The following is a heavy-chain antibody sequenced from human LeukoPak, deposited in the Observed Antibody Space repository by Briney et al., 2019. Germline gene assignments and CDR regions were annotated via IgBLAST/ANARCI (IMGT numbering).Heavy chain of an antibody. CDR2: IRYDGTEK. D-gene: IGHD3-10*01. CDR3: AKDKGYYGSGSYFDY. J-gene: IGHJ4*02. Sequence: GGSLRLSCATSGFTFSTHGMHWVGQAPGKGLEWVAFIRYDGTEKSYADSVKGRFTISRDNSRNTLYMQMNSLRAEDTALYYCAKDKGYYGSGSYFDYWGQGTLVTVSS. V-gene: IGHV3-30*02. CDR1: GFTFSTHG.